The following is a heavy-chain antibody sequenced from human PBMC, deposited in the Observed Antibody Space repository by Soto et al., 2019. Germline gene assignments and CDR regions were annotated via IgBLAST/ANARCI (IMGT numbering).Heavy chain of an antibody. CDR1: GYTFTSYY. CDR2: INPSGGST. Sequence: ASVKVSCKASGYTFTSYYMHWVRQAPGQGLEWMGIINPSGGSTSYAQKFQGRVTMTRDTSTSTVYMELSSLRSEDTAVYYCASEGPGIAAAGPSWFDPWGQGTLVTV. J-gene: IGHJ5*02. V-gene: IGHV1-46*01. CDR3: ASEGPGIAAAGPSWFDP. D-gene: IGHD6-13*01.